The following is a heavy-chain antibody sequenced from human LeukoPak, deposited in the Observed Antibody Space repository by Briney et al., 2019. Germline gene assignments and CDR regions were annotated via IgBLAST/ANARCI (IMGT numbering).Heavy chain of an antibody. D-gene: IGHD4-23*01. CDR3: ARDGRYGGNLWYFDL. CDR2: IYYSGST. CDR1: GGSISSYY. Sequence: SETLSLTCTVSGGSISSYYWSWIRQPPGKGLEWIGYIYYSGSTNYNPSLKSRVTMSVDTSKNQFSLKLSSVTAADTAVYYCARDGRYGGNLWYFDLWGRGTLVTVSS. V-gene: IGHV4-59*12. J-gene: IGHJ2*01.